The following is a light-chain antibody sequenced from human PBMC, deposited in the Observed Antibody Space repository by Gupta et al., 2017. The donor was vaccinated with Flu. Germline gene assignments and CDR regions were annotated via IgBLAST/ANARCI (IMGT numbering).Light chain of an antibody. CDR1: TSLVRRNSSTY. CDR3: MQTTHLTRT. Sequence: SSTSLVRRNSSTYLSWLQQKPGKAPKLLIYAVSNWFCGVPERFSGSGSGTDFTLKISRVEAEDVGVYYCMQTTHLTRTFGQGTKVEIK. J-gene: IGKJ1*01. V-gene: IGKV2-24*01. CDR2: AVS.